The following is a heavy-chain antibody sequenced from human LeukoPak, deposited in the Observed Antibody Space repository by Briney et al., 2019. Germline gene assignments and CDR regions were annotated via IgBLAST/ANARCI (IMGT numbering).Heavy chain of an antibody. CDR3: ARDTPYYYASGTFDY. CDR2: IKQDGTEN. V-gene: IGHV3-7*01. CDR1: GFTFRSYW. D-gene: IGHD3-10*01. Sequence: GGSLRLSCAASGFTFRSYWMSWVRQAPGKGLEWVANIKQDGTENYYVDSVKGRFTISRDNAKNSLFLQMSSLGAEDTAVYYCARDTPYYYASGTFDYWGQGTLVTVSS. J-gene: IGHJ4*02.